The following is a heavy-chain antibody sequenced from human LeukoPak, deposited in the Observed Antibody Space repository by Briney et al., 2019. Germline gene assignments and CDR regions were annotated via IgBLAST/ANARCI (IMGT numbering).Heavy chain of an antibody. D-gene: IGHD3-10*01. V-gene: IGHV4-61*02. CDR3: ARAGRGVSILFDY. J-gene: IGHJ4*02. Sequence: SETLSLTCTVSGGPISSDSHYWSWIRQPAGKGLEWIGRIYTSGSTNYNPSLKSRVTMSVDTSKNQFSLKLSSVTAADTAVYYCARAGRGVSILFDYWGQGTLVTVSS. CDR2: IYTSGST. CDR1: GGPISSDSHY.